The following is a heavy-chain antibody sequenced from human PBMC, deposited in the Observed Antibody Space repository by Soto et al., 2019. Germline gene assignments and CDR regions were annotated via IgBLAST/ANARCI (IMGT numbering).Heavy chain of an antibody. D-gene: IGHD6-6*01. CDR3: ARRAFGSSRSFDI. V-gene: IGHV3-23*01. CDR2: ISDSGGLT. CDR1: GFAFSSHP. J-gene: IGHJ3*02. Sequence: GGSLRLSCAASGFAFSSHPMSWVRQAPERGLEWVSGISDSGGLTYNADSVKGRFTISRDNSKNTLYLQMNSLRAEDTALYYCARRAFGSSRSFDIWGQGTMVTVS.